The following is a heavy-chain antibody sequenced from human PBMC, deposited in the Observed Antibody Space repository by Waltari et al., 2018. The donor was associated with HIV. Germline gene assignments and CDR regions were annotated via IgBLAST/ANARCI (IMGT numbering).Heavy chain of an antibody. CDR2: ISAYNGNT. CDR3: ARDVGTRYSSGYYPGDY. D-gene: IGHD3-22*01. CDR1: GYTFTNYG. J-gene: IGHJ4*02. Sequence: QVQLVQSGAEVKKPGASVKVSCKASGYTFTNYGITWGRQAPGQGLEWMGWISAYNGNTNYAHKFQGRVTMTTDTSTTTAYMELRSLRSDDTAVYYCARDVGTRYSSGYYPGDYWGQGTLVSVSS. V-gene: IGHV1-18*01.